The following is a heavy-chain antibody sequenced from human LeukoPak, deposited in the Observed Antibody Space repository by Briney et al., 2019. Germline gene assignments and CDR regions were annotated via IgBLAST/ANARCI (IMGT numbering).Heavy chain of an antibody. CDR1: GFTFTDYY. CDR2: ITSSGTTI. V-gene: IGHV3-11*01. CDR3: ARDGHYDILTGYFQD. Sequence: GGSLRLSCAASGFTFTDYYMSWIRQAPGKGLEWVSYITSSGTTIYYADSVKGRFTISRDNAKNSLYLQMNSLRAEDTAVYYCARDGHYDILTGYFQDWGQGTLVTVSS. D-gene: IGHD3-9*01. J-gene: IGHJ1*01.